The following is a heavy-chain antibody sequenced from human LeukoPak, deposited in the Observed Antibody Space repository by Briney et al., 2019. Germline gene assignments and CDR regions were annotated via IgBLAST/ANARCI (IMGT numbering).Heavy chain of an antibody. V-gene: IGHV4-34*01. D-gene: IGHD3-10*01. CDR3: ARVGADVLLWSSLYYFDY. CDR1: GGSFSGYY. Sequence: SETLSLTCAVYGGSFSGYYWSGIRQPPGKGLEWIGEINHSGSTNYNPSLKSRVTISVDTSKNQFSLKLSSVTAADTAVYYCARVGADVLLWSSLYYFDYWGQGTLVTVSS. CDR2: INHSGST. J-gene: IGHJ4*02.